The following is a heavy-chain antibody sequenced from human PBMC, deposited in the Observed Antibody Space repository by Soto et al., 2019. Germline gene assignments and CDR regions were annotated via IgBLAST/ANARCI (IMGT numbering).Heavy chain of an antibody. CDR3: ARDIQMTTPHYFDS. J-gene: IGHJ4*02. Sequence: XSVKVSCKTSGYSFTNNLIHLVRQAPGQGLECMGWITTHTGHTMVAQKFQVRLTMTTDTSTATAFMELMSLRSDDTAMYFCARDIQMTTPHYFDSWGQGTPVTVSS. CDR1: GYSFTNNL. D-gene: IGHD4-17*01. CDR2: ITTHTGHT. V-gene: IGHV1-18*01.